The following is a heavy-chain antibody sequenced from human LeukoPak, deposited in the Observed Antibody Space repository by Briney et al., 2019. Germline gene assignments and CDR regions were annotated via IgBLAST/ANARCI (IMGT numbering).Heavy chain of an antibody. V-gene: IGHV3-23*01. Sequence: GGSLRLSCAASGFTFSNYGMSWVRQVPGQGLEWVSAIMGTGSGGTTYYADSVKGRFTISRDNSKNTLYLQMNRLRAEDTAVYYCTRLFGSSQRYYFDNWGQGTLVTVSS. J-gene: IGHJ4*02. CDR2: IMGTGSGGTT. CDR1: GFTFSNYG. D-gene: IGHD6-13*01. CDR3: TRLFGSSQRYYFDN.